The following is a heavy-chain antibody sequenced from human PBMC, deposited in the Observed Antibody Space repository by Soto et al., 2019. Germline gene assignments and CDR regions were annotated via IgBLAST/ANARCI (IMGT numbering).Heavy chain of an antibody. J-gene: IGHJ4*01. Sequence: PSETLSLTCTVSGGSISSGAYYWSWIRQHPGKGLEWIGYICYSGTTYYNPSLKSRVSISVDTSKNQISLRLSSVTAADTAVYYCARGDNFGGNYYFDYWGLGTLVTVSS. V-gene: IGHV4-31*03. CDR3: ARGDNFGGNYYFDY. CDR1: GGSISSGAYY. D-gene: IGHD3-10*01. CDR2: ICYSGTT.